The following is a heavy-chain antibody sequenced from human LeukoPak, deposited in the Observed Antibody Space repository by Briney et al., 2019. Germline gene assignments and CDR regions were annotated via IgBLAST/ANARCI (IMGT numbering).Heavy chain of an antibody. CDR2: ISYDGSNK. CDR3: AKGSGSGWSYDY. J-gene: IGHJ4*02. CDR1: GFTFSSYG. Sequence: PGRSLRLSCAASGFTFSSYGMHWVRQAPGKGLEWVAVISYDGSNKYYADSVKGRFTISRDNSKNTLYLQMNSLRAEDTAVYYCAKGSGSGWSYDYWGQGTLVTVSS. V-gene: IGHV3-30*18. D-gene: IGHD6-19*01.